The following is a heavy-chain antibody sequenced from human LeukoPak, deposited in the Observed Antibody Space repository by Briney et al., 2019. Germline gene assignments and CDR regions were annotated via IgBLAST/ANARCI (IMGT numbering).Heavy chain of an antibody. CDR3: ARHGYSSGSLAWFDP. Sequence: PSETLSLTCTVSGGPMSGYYWSWIRQPPGKGLEWIGYIYYSGSTNYNPSLKSRVTISVDTSKNQFSLKLSSVTAADTAVYYCARHGYSSGSLAWFDPWGQGTQVTVSS. D-gene: IGHD6-19*01. J-gene: IGHJ5*02. CDR2: IYYSGST. V-gene: IGHV4-59*01. CDR1: GGPMSGYY.